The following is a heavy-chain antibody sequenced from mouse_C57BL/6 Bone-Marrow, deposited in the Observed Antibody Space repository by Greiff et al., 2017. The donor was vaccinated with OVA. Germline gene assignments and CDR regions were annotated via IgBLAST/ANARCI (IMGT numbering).Heavy chain of an antibody. Sequence: QVQLQQPGAELVRPGTSVKLSCKASGYTFTSYWMHWVKQRPGQGLEWIGVIDPSDSYTNYNQKFKGKATLTVDTSSSTAYMQLSSLTSEDSAVYYCARRFGSSYCWYFDVWGTGTTVTVSS. CDR1: GYTFTSYW. CDR3: ARRFGSSYCWYFDV. V-gene: IGHV1-59*01. CDR2: IDPSDSYT. D-gene: IGHD1-1*01. J-gene: IGHJ1*03.